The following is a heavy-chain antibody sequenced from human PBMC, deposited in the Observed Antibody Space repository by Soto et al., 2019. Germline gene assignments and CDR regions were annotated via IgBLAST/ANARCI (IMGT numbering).Heavy chain of an antibody. CDR1: GFTFSDYY. Sequence: QVQLVESGGGLVKPGGSLRLSCAASGFTFSDYYMSWIRQAPGKGLEWVSYISSSSSYTNYADSVKGRFTISRDNAKNSLYLQMNSLRAEDTAVYYCARIIAAAGERRDFDLWGRGTLVTVSS. CDR3: ARIIAAAGERRDFDL. D-gene: IGHD6-13*01. V-gene: IGHV3-11*05. J-gene: IGHJ2*01. CDR2: ISSSSSYT.